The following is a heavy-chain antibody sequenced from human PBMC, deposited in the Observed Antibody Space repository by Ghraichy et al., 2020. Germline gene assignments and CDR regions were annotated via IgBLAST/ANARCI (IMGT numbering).Heavy chain of an antibody. V-gene: IGHV3-7*03. Sequence: GSLRLSCVGSGFTFSSHWMSWVRQVPGKGLEWMANIKRDGSQKYYVGSLKGRFTISRDNAKNSLYLQMSSLRAGDTAVYYCARDSGDWTLDYWGQGTLVTVSS. CDR2: IKRDGSQK. CDR1: GFTFSSHW. J-gene: IGHJ4*02. D-gene: IGHD2-21*02. CDR3: ARDSGDWTLDY.